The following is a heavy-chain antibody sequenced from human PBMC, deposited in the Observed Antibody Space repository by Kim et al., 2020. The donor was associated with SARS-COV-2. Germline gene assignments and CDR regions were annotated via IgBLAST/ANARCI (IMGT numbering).Heavy chain of an antibody. CDR2: ISSSSSYI. J-gene: IGHJ6*02. Sequence: GGSLRLSCAASGFTFSSYSMNWVRQAPGKGLEWVSSISSSSSYIYYADSVKGRFTISRDNAKNSLYLQMNSLRAEDTAVYYCARAVSTYDSSGYYPYGMDVWGQGTTVTVSS. D-gene: IGHD3-22*01. V-gene: IGHV3-21*01. CDR1: GFTFSSYS. CDR3: ARAVSTYDSSGYYPYGMDV.